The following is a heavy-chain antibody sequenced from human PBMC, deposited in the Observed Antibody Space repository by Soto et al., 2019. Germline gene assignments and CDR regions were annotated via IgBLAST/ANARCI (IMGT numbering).Heavy chain of an antibody. V-gene: IGHV1-69*12. CDR3: ASHYDSSGYYYRGLDY. J-gene: IGHJ4*02. Sequence: QVQLVQSGAEVKKPGSSVKVSCKASGGTFSSYAISWVRQAPGQGLEWMGGIIRIFGTADYAQKCQGRVTITADESTSTAYMELSSLRYEDTAVYYCASHYDSSGYYYRGLDYWGQGTLVTVCS. CDR1: GGTFSSYA. D-gene: IGHD3-22*01. CDR2: IIRIFGTA.